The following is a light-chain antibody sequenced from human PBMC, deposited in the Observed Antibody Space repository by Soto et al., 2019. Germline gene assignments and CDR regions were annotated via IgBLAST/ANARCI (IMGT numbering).Light chain of an antibody. Sequence: QTVVTQPPSASGTPGQRVTISCSGSSSNIGGNTVNWYQQLPGTAPKLLIYSNNQRPSGVPDRFSVSKSGTSASLAISRLQSEDEADYYCAAWDDSLNGVVFGGGTKVTVL. CDR3: AAWDDSLNGVV. J-gene: IGLJ2*01. CDR2: SNN. CDR1: SSNIGGNT. V-gene: IGLV1-44*01.